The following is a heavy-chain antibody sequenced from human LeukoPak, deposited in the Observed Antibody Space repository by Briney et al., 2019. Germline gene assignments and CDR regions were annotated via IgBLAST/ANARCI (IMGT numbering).Heavy chain of an antibody. D-gene: IGHD3-22*01. CDR3: ARQGRIREYYYDSSGPGWFDP. Sequence: SETLSLTCTVSGDSISSYYWSWIRQPPGKGLEWIGYIYTSGSTNYNPSLKSRVTMSVDTSKNQFSLKLSSVTAADTAVYYCARQGRIREYYYDSSGPGWFDPWGQGTLVTVSS. V-gene: IGHV4-4*09. CDR2: IYTSGST. J-gene: IGHJ5*02. CDR1: GDSISSYY.